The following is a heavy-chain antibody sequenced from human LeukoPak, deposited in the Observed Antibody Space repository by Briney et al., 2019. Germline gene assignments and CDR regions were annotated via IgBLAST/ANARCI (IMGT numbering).Heavy chain of an antibody. V-gene: IGHV4-39*01. D-gene: IGHD3-22*01. CDR3: AREHYYDSSGPADY. CDR2: IYYSGNT. J-gene: IGHJ4*02. Sequence: SETLSLTCTVSGVSISSSNSYWGWIRQPPGKGLEWIVSIYYSGNTYYNASLKSQVSISIATSKNQFSLRLTSVTAADTAVYYCAREHYYDSSGPADYWGQGTLVTVSS. CDR1: GVSISSSNSY.